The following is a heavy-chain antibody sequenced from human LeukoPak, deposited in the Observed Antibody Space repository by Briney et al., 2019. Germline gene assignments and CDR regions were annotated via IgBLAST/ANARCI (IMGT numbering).Heavy chain of an antibody. CDR2: INPSGGST. V-gene: IGHV1-46*01. Sequence: ASVKVSCKASGYTFTSYYMHWVRQAPGQGLEWMGIINPSGGSTSYAQKFQGRVTMTRDTSTSTVYMELGSLRSDDTAVYYCARAGRVKVLWFGELLSGDDIDNWFDPWGQGTLVTVSS. J-gene: IGHJ5*02. D-gene: IGHD3-10*01. CDR3: ARAGRVKVLWFGELLSGDDIDNWFDP. CDR1: GYTFTSYY.